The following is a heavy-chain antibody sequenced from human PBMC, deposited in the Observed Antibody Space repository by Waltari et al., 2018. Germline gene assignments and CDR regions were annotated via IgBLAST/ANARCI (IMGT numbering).Heavy chain of an antibody. CDR1: GFIFSSYW. Sequence: EVQMVESGGDLVQPGGSLRLSCAASGFIFSSYWVSWVRQTPGKGLEWMASIKEDGSEKYYVDSVRGRFTISRDNAKNSLYLQMSSLRAEDTAVYYCARDRGSKWGQGTLVTVSS. D-gene: IGHD3-10*01. V-gene: IGHV3-7*01. CDR3: ARDRGSK. J-gene: IGHJ4*02. CDR2: IKEDGSEK.